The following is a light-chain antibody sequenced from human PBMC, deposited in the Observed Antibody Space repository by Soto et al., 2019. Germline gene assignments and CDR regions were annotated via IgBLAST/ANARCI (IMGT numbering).Light chain of an antibody. CDR3: QQRASWPLS. V-gene: IGKV3-11*01. CDR2: DAS. CDR1: RSVTTG. Sequence: DTVLTQSPAILSLSPGERATLSCRASRSVTTGLAWYQQKPGQPPRLLLYDASTRAPGIPARFSGSGSGTDFTLTIGGLEPEDFAVYYCQQRASWPLSFGGGTRVEIK. J-gene: IGKJ4*01.